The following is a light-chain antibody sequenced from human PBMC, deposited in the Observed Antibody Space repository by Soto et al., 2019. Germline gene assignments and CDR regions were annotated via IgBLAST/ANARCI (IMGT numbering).Light chain of an antibody. Sequence: EIVMTQSPATLSVSPGERATLSCRASQSVSSNFAWYQQKPGQAPRLLIYGASTRATGIPARFIGSGSGTEFTLTISSLQSEDCAVYYCQHYNNWPPWTFGQGTKVEI. V-gene: IGKV3-15*01. CDR3: QHYNNWPPWT. CDR1: QSVSSN. CDR2: GAS. J-gene: IGKJ1*01.